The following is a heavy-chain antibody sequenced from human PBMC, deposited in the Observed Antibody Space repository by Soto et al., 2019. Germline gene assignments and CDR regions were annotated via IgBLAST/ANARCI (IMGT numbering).Heavy chain of an antibody. Sequence: GGSLRLSCAASGFSFSTYGSQLVRQAPVKGLERVAEIWYDGSNDFYSDSVKGRFTISRDSAKNTLFLQMNSLRAEDTAMYYCGRGYNYADYWGQGTQVTVSS. CDR1: GFSFSTYG. CDR3: GRGYNYADY. D-gene: IGHD5-18*01. V-gene: IGHV3-33*01. J-gene: IGHJ4*02. CDR2: IWYDGSND.